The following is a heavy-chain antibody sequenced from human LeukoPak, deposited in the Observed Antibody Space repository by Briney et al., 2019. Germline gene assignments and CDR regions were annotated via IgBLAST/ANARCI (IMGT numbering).Heavy chain of an antibody. CDR2: INWNGGSI. CDR1: GFTFDDYG. Sequence: RPGGSLILSCAGSGFTFDDYGMSWVRQAPGKGLEWVSGINWNGGSIGYADSVKGRFTISRDNAKNSLYLQMNSLRAEDTAFYYCASGGIYYGAAFEFWGQGTLVTVSS. CDR3: ASGGIYYGAAFEF. J-gene: IGHJ4*02. V-gene: IGHV3-20*04. D-gene: IGHD1-26*01.